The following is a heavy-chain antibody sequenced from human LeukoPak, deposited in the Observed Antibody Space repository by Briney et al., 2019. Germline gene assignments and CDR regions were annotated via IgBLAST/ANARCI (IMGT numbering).Heavy chain of an antibody. D-gene: IGHD2-2*01. CDR1: GYTFTSYG. CDR2: ISAYNGNT. J-gene: IGHJ4*02. CDR3: ARVVEDCSSTGCYEEYYFDY. Sequence: GASVKVSCKASGYTFTSYGISWVRQAPGQGLEWMGWISAYNGNTNYAQKLQGRVTTTTDTSTSTAYMELRSLRSDDTAVYYCARVVEDCSSTGCYEEYYFDYWGQGTLVTVSS. V-gene: IGHV1-18*01.